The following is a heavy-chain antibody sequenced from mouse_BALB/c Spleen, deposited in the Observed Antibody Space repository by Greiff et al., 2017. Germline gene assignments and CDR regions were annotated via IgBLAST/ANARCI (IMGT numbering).Heavy chain of an antibody. Sequence: QVQLKESGPGLVAPSQSLSITCTVSGFSLTSYGVHWVRQPPGKGLEWLGVIWAGGSTNYNSALMSRLSISKDNSKSQVFLKMNSLQTDDTAMYYCAREGITKGFYYAMDYWGQGTSVTVSS. CDR2: IWAGGST. CDR1: GFSLTSYG. V-gene: IGHV2-9*02. CDR3: AREGITKGFYYAMDY. J-gene: IGHJ4*01. D-gene: IGHD2-4*01.